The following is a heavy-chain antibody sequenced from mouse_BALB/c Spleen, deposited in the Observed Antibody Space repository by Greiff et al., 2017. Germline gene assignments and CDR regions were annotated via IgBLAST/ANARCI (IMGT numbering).Heavy chain of an antibody. D-gene: IGHD1-1*01. Sequence: VQLKESGPSLVKPSQTLSLTCSVTGDSITSGYWNWIRKFPGNKLEYMGYISYSGSTYYNPSLKSRISITRDTSKNQYYLQLNSVTTEDTATYYCARRGYYGSSSYYFDYWGQGTTLTVSS. CDR2: ISYSGST. V-gene: IGHV3-8*02. CDR3: ARRGYYGSSSYYFDY. CDR1: GDSITSGY. J-gene: IGHJ2*01.